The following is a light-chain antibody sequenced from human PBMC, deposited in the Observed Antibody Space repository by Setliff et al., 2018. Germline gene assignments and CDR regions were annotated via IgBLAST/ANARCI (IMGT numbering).Light chain of an antibody. Sequence: QSALTQPASVSGSPGQSITTSCSGTGRDVGSYDLVSWYQQHPGKAPKLIIYAVSDRPSGVSHRFSGSKSGNTAYLTISGLRTEDEADYYCNAYSADTTYVFGSGTKVTVL. CDR1: GRDVGSYDL. CDR3: NAYSADTTYV. CDR2: AVS. J-gene: IGLJ1*01. V-gene: IGLV2-14*03.